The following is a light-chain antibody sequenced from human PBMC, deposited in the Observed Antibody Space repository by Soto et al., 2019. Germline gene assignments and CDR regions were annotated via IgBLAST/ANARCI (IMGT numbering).Light chain of an antibody. J-gene: IGLJ2*01. CDR2: GNS. CDR1: SSNIGAGYD. V-gene: IGLV1-40*01. CDR3: QSYDTSLSGSV. Sequence: QAVVTQPPSVSGAPGQRVTISCTGSSSNIGAGYDIHWYQQLPGAAPKLLISGNSNRPSGVPDRFSGSKSGTSASLAIAGLQAEDDADYYCQSYDTSLSGSVFGGGTKLTVL.